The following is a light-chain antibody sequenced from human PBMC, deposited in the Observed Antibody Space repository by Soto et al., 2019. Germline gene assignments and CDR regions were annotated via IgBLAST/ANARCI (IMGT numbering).Light chain of an antibody. J-gene: IGLJ1*01. CDR2: QDT. CDR1: KLGDKY. V-gene: IGLV3-1*01. Sequence: SYELTQPPSVSVSPGQTASVTCSGDKLGDKYTCWYQQKPGQSPVLVIYQDTKRPSGIPGRFSGYNSANTATLTISGTQAMDEAYYFCQSWDSSTALYVFGTGTKLTVL. CDR3: QSWDSSTALYV.